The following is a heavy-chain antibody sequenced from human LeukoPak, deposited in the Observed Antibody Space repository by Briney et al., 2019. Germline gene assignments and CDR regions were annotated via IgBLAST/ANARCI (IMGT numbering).Heavy chain of an antibody. Sequence: SETLSLTCTVSGGSISSYYWSWIRQPAGKGLEWIGRIYTSGSTNYNPSLKSRVTMSVDMSKNQFSLKLSSVTAADTAVYYCARDLGYCTNGVCQGPLDYWGQGTLVTVSS. CDR2: IYTSGST. V-gene: IGHV4-4*07. D-gene: IGHD2-8*01. J-gene: IGHJ4*02. CDR3: ARDLGYCTNGVCQGPLDY. CDR1: GGSISSYY.